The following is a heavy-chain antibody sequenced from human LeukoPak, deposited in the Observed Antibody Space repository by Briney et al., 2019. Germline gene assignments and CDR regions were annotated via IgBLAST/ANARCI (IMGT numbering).Heavy chain of an antibody. J-gene: IGHJ4*03. D-gene: IGHD6-19*01. Sequence: GGSLRLSCAASLFNFDIYAMTWVRQAPGKGLEWVSTISGSGATTYYADSVKGRFTISRDNSKNTVYLQMNSLSAEDTAVYYCATGLSSGWYYFDYWGKGTTVTVSS. V-gene: IGHV3-23*01. CDR2: ISGSGATT. CDR1: LFNFDIYA. CDR3: ATGLSSGWYYFDY.